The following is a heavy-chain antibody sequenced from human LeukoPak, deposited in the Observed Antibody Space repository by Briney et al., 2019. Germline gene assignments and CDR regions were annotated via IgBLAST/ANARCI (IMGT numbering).Heavy chain of an antibody. CDR2: ISSSSSYI. CDR3: ATDVEMATIGDY. J-gene: IGHJ4*02. V-gene: IGHV3-21*01. Sequence: PGGSLRLSCAASGFTFSSYSMNWVRQAPGKGLEWVSSISSSSSYIYYADSVKGRFTISRDNAKNSLYLQMNSLRAEDTAVYYCATDVEMATIGDYWGQGTLVTVSS. D-gene: IGHD5-24*01. CDR1: GFTFSSYS.